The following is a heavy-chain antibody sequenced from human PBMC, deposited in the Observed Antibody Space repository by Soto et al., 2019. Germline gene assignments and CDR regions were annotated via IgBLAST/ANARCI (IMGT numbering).Heavy chain of an antibody. CDR2: ISLGGTT. D-gene: IGHD6-6*01. Sequence: NPSETLSLTCAVSGAPSSGHTYYWVWIRQPPGKGLEWIGTISLGGTTYYSPSLKSRLTASLDTFNNQVSLILSSVTVTDTAVYFCVKQAVGSMSSEWGPGTLVTVSS. J-gene: IGHJ4*02. V-gene: IGHV4-39*01. CDR3: VKQAVGSMSSE. CDR1: GAPSSGHTYY.